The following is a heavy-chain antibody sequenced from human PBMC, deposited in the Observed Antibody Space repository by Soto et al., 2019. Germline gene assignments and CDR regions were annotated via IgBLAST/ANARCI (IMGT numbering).Heavy chain of an antibody. J-gene: IGHJ4*02. CDR3: AKDGLRFLEWLSYFDF. V-gene: IGHV3-30*18. CDR2: ISYDGSNK. Sequence: QVQLVESGGGVVQPGRSLRLSCAAYGCTFRSNGMHWVRHAPGKGLEWVAVISYDGSNKYYLDSVKGRFTISRDNSKNTLSLQMNSLRAEDTAVYYCAKDGLRFLEWLSYFDFWGQGTLVTVSS. D-gene: IGHD3-3*01. CDR1: GCTFRSNG.